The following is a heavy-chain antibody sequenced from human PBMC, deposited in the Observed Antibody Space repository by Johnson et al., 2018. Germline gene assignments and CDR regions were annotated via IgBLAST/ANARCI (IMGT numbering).Heavy chain of an antibody. CDR3: ASSSTIQGMDV. V-gene: IGHV1-69*09. D-gene: IGHD2-2*01. Sequence: QVQLVQSGAEVKKPGESLKISCKGSGGTFSSYTISWVRQAPGQGLEWMGRIIPILGIANYAQKFQGSVTITADKSTSTAYMELSSLRSEDTAVYYCASSSTIQGMDVWGKGTTVTVSS. CDR1: GGTFSSYT. J-gene: IGHJ6*04. CDR2: IIPILGIA.